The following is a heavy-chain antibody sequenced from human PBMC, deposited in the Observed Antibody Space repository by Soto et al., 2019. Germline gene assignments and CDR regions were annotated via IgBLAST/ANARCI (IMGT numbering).Heavy chain of an antibody. D-gene: IGHD2-15*01. V-gene: IGHV3-30*04. CDR2: TLSGGRKE. CDR3: ARDDWDNSYCSGGSCYSNYYYYYGMDV. CDR1: GFTFSSYS. Sequence: PGGSLRLSCAASGFTFSSYSMLWVRQAPGKGLEWVALTLSGGRKEYFADSVKGRFTLSRDDSKNTLYLQMNSLRADDTAVYYCARDDWDNSYCSGGSCYSNYYYYYGMDVWGQGTTVTVSS. J-gene: IGHJ6*02.